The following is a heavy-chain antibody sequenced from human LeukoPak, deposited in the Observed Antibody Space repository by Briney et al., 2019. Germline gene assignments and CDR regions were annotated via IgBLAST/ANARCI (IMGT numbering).Heavy chain of an antibody. CDR3: ARGTYYDFWSGYPNPHPLDY. Sequence: TSETLSLTCAVYGGSFSGYYWSWIRQPPGKGLEWIGEINHSGSTNYNPSPKSRVTISVDTSKNQFSLKLSSVTAADTAVYYCARGTYYDFWSGYPNPHPLDYWGQGTLVTVSS. J-gene: IGHJ4*02. D-gene: IGHD3-3*01. CDR1: GGSFSGYY. V-gene: IGHV4-34*01. CDR2: INHSGST.